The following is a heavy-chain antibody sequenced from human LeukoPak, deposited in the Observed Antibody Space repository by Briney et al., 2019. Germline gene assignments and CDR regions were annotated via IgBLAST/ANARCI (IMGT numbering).Heavy chain of an antibody. V-gene: IGHV3-30*02. CDR1: GFTFSSFG. Sequence: GGSLRLSCAASGFTFSSFGMHWVRQAPGKGLEWVAFIWCDGSKKYYVDSVKGRFTISRDNSKNTLYLQMNSLSPEDTAVYYCAKGSGSTYNDFWSGVLDYWGQGTLVTVSS. CDR3: AKGSGSTYNDFWSGVLDY. J-gene: IGHJ4*02. D-gene: IGHD3-3*01. CDR2: IWCDGSKK.